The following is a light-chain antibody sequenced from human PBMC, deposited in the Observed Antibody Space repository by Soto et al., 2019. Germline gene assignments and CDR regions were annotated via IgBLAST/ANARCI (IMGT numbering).Light chain of an antibody. J-gene: IGLJ2*01. Sequence: QSVLTHPPSASGTPGRRVTIFCSGSSSNIGSNTVNWYQQLPGTAPKLVIYSNNQRPSGVPDRFSGSKSGTSASLAISGLQSEDEADYYCVAWDDSLNGYVVFGGGTKVTVL. CDR3: VAWDDSLNGYVV. V-gene: IGLV1-44*01. CDR2: SNN. CDR1: SSNIGSNT.